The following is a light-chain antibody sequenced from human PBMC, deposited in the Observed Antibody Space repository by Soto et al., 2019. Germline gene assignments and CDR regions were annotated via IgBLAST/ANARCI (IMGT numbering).Light chain of an antibody. CDR3: QQYDNLLLIT. Sequence: DIQMTQSPSSLSASVGDRVTITCQASQDISNYLNWYQKKPGKAPKLLIYDASNLETGVPSRFSGSGSGTDFSFTITSLQPEDIATYYCQQYDNLLLITFGGGTKVEIK. CDR1: QDISNY. V-gene: IGKV1-33*01. J-gene: IGKJ4*01. CDR2: DAS.